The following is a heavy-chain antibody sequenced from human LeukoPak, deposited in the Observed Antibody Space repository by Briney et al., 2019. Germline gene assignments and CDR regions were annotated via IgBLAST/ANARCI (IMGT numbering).Heavy chain of an antibody. CDR1: GGSISSGSYY. CDR2: IFTSGST. D-gene: IGHD2-2*01. J-gene: IGHJ3*02. Sequence: PSETLSLTCTVSGGSISSGSYYWSWIRQPAGKGLEWIGRIFTSGSTNYNPSLKSRVTISVDTSKNQFSLKLSSVTAADTAVYFFARFQPAAIRGPFDIWGQGTMVTVSS. CDR3: ARFQPAAIRGPFDI. V-gene: IGHV4-61*02.